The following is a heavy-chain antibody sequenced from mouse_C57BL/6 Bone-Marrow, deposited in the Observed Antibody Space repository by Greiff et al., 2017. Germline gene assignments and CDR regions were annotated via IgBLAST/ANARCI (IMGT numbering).Heavy chain of an antibody. D-gene: IGHD3-2*02. CDR1: GYSITSGYY. CDR3: ASQAGDSSGWFAY. J-gene: IGHJ3*01. CDR2: ISYDGSN. V-gene: IGHV3-6*01. Sequence: ESGPGLVKPSQSLSLTCSVTGYSITSGYYWNWIRQFPGNKLEWMGYISYDGSNNYNPSLKNRISITRDTSKNQVFLKLNSVTTEDTATYYCASQAGDSSGWFAYWGQGTLVTVSA.